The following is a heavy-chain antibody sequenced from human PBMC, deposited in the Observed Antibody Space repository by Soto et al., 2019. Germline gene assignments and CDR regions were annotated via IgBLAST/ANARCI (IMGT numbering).Heavy chain of an antibody. V-gene: IGHV1-69*08. CDR2: IIPILGIA. D-gene: IGHD1-26*01. J-gene: IGHJ2*01. CDR1: GGTFSSYT. Sequence: QVQLVQSGAEVKKPGSSVKVSCKASGGTFSSYTISWVRQAPGQGLEWMGRIIPILGIANYAQKFQGRVTITAEKTTSTAYMELSSLRSEDTAVDYCAREARWELLGGGDLYWYFDLWGRGTLVTVSS. CDR3: AREARWELLGGGDLYWYFDL.